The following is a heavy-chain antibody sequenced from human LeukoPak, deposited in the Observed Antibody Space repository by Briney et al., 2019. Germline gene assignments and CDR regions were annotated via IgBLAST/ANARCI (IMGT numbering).Heavy chain of an antibody. V-gene: IGHV1-69*01. CDR3: ARDLGIAAAGTGFDP. CDR1: GGTFSSYA. J-gene: IGHJ5*02. D-gene: IGHD6-13*01. Sequence: ASVKVSCKASGGTFSSYAISWVRQAPGQGLEWMGGIIPIFGTANYAQKFQGRVTITADESTSTAYMELSSLRSEDTAVYYCARDLGIAAAGTGFDPLGQGTLVTVSS. CDR2: IIPIFGTA.